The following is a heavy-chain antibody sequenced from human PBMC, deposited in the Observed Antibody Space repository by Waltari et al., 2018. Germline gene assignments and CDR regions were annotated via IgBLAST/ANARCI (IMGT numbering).Heavy chain of an antibody. J-gene: IGHJ4*02. CDR1: GFSFSDAW. D-gene: IGHD3-9*01. CDR2: NRRKENGGPT. Sequence: EVVLAESGGGLVKPGGSLRLSCAASGFSFSDAWMSWVRQIPGKGLEWLGRNRRKENGGPTEYSAAVKDRFVISRDDSEKMLFLEMTNLKIEDTGVYYCVTPPIFAAHGGFDYWGQGALVTVSS. CDR3: VTPPIFAAHGGFDY. V-gene: IGHV3-15*01.